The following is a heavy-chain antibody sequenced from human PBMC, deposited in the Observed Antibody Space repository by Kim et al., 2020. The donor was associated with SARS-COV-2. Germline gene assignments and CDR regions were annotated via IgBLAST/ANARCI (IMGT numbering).Heavy chain of an antibody. J-gene: IGHJ6*02. V-gene: IGHV3-21*01. CDR2: ISSSSSYI. Sequence: GGSLRLSCAASGFTFSSYSMNWVRQAPGKGLEWVSSISSSSSYIYYADSVKGRFTISRDNAKNSLYLQMNSLRAEDTAVYYCARDVWEWLPVHHYYGMDVWGQGTTVTVSS. D-gene: IGHD6-19*01. CDR1: GFTFSSYS. CDR3: ARDVWEWLPVHHYYGMDV.